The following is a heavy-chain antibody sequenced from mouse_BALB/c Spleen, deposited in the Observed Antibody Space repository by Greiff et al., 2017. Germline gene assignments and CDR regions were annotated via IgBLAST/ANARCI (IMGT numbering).Heavy chain of an antibody. CDR2: INSDGGST. J-gene: IGHJ2*01. V-gene: IGHV5-2*03. CDR3: ARQGYYYGTYYFDY. Sequence: EVKLVESGGGLVQPGESLKLSCESNEYEFPSHDMSWVRKTPEKRLELVAAINSDGGSTYYPDTMGRRFIISRDNTKKTLYLQMSSLRSEDTALYYCARQGYYYGTYYFDYWGQGTTLTVSS. CDR1: EYEFPSHD. D-gene: IGHD1-1*01.